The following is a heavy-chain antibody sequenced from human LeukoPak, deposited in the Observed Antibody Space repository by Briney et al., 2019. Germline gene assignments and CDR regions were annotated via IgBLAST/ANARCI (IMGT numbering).Heavy chain of an antibody. CDR2: IYYSGST. CDR1: GGSFSGYY. D-gene: IGHD1-14*01. Sequence: SETLSLTCAVYGGSFSGYYWSWIRQPPGKGLEWIGYIYYSGSTNYNPSLKSRVTISVDTSKSQFSLKLSSVTAADTAVYYCARAANRVPQDWGQGTLVTVSS. V-gene: IGHV4-59*01. J-gene: IGHJ4*02. CDR3: ARAANRVPQD.